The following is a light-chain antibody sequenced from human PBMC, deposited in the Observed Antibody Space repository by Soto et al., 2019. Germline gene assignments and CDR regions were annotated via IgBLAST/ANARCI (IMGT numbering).Light chain of an antibody. CDR2: DND. J-gene: IGLJ2*01. CDR1: SCNIGNNY. Sequence: QSVLTQPPSVSAAPGQKVTISCSGRSCNIGNNYVFWYQQLPGTAPKLLIYDNDKRPSGIPDRFSGSKSGTSATLGITGLQTGDEADYYCATWDRSLSVGVFGGGTKLTVL. V-gene: IGLV1-51*01. CDR3: ATWDRSLSVGV.